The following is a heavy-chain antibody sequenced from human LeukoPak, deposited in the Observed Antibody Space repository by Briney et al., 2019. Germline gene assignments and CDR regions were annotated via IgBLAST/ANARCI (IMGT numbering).Heavy chain of an antibody. CDR2: VYDSGYT. Sequence: SETLSLTCTVSSGSIRSHFWSWIRQPPGKGLEWIGYVYDSGYTKYRPSLKSRVTISIDTSENQYSLNLNSVTAADAAVYYCARTIQGRPYYFDSWGQGTLVTVSS. D-gene: IGHD6-6*01. CDR1: SGSIRSHF. V-gene: IGHV4-59*11. CDR3: ARTIQGRPYYFDS. J-gene: IGHJ4*02.